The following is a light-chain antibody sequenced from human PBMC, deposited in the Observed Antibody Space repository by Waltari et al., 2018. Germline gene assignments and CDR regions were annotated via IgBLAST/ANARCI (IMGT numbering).Light chain of an antibody. J-gene: IGKJ1*01. CDR1: QTVKNNY. CDR2: GAS. V-gene: IGKV3-20*01. Sequence: EIVLTQSPDTLSLSPGERANLSCRASQTVKNNYLSWFQHKHGQAPRLLFFGASNRATGIPDRFTVSGSGTDFTLTISRLEPEDFAVYYCQQYGNSPWTFGPGTRVEIK. CDR3: QQYGNSPWT.